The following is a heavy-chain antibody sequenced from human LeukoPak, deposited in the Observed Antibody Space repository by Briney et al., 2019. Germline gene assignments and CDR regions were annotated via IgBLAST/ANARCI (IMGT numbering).Heavy chain of an antibody. Sequence: PSETLSLTCAVYGGSFSGYYWSWIRQPPGKGLEWIGEINHSGSTNYNPSLKSRVTISVDTSKNQFSLKLSSVTAADTAVYYCARGRYTTYYYDSSGHRRAFDIWGQGAMVTVSS. V-gene: IGHV4-34*01. CDR1: GGSFSGYY. D-gene: IGHD3-22*01. CDR3: ARGRYTTYYYDSSGHRRAFDI. CDR2: INHSGST. J-gene: IGHJ3*02.